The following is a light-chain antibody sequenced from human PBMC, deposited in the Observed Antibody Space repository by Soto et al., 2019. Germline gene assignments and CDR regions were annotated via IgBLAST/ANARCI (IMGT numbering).Light chain of an antibody. CDR2: GNT. V-gene: IGLV1-40*01. Sequence: QAVVTQPPSVSGAPGQRVTISCTGSSSNIGTGYDVHWYQQVPGTAPKLLIYGNTNRPSGVPDRFSGSKSGTSASLAITGLQAEDEADYYCQSYDITLSGLVFGGGTKVTVL. CDR3: QSYDITLSGLV. J-gene: IGLJ2*01. CDR1: SSNIGTGYD.